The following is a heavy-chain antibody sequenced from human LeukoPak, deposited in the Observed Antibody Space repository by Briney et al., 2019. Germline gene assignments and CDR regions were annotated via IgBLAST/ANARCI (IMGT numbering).Heavy chain of an antibody. CDR2: INHSGST. CDR1: GGSFSGYY. D-gene: IGHD2-2*02. Sequence: SETLSLTCAVYGGSFSGYYWSWIRQPPGKGLEWIGEINHSGSTNYNPSLKSRVTISVDTSKNQFSLKLSSVAAADTAVYYCARGRVVVVPAAIFSGWFDPWGQGTLVTVSS. V-gene: IGHV4-34*01. CDR3: ARGRVVVVPAAIFSGWFDP. J-gene: IGHJ5*02.